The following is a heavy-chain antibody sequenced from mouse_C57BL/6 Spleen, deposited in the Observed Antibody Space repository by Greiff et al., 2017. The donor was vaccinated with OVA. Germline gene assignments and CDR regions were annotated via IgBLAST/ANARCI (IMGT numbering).Heavy chain of an antibody. Sequence: EVKLVESGAGLVKPGGSLKLSCAASGFTFSSYAMSWVRQTPEKRLEWVAYISSGGDYIYYADTVKGRFTISRDNARNTLYLQMSSLKSEDTAMYYCTREGDYYGLFYAMDYWGQGTSVTVSS. CDR3: TREGDYYGLFYAMDY. D-gene: IGHD1-1*01. CDR2: ISSGGDYI. J-gene: IGHJ4*01. CDR1: GFTFSSYA. V-gene: IGHV5-9-1*02.